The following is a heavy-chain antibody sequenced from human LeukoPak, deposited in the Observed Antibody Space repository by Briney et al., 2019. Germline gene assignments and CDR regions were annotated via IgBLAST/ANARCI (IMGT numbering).Heavy chain of an antibody. CDR3: ARVPLTWYSSGFYYYYYYGMDV. CDR2: ISAYNSNT. V-gene: IGHV1-18*01. J-gene: IGHJ6*02. D-gene: IGHD6-19*01. Sequence: ASVKVSCKASGYTFTSYGISWVRQAPGQGLEWMGWISAYNSNTNYAQKLQGRVTMTTDTSTSTAYMELRSLRSDDTAVYYCARVPLTWYSSGFYYYYYYGMDVWGQGTTVTVSS. CDR1: GYTFTSYG.